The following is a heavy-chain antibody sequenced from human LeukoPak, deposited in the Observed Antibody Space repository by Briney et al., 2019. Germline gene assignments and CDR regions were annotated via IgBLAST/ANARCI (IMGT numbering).Heavy chain of an antibody. CDR2: IYYSGST. Sequence: SETLSLTCTVSGGSISSYYWSWIRQPPGKGLEWIGYIYYSGSTYYNPSLKSRVTISVDTSKNQFSLKLSSVTAADTAVYYCARGMDGDYRFDPWGQGTLVTVSS. CDR1: GGSISSYY. CDR3: ARGMDGDYRFDP. V-gene: IGHV4-59*12. J-gene: IGHJ5*02. D-gene: IGHD4-17*01.